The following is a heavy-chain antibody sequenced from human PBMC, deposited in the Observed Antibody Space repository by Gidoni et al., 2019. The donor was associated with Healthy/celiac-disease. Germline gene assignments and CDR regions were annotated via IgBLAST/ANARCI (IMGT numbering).Heavy chain of an antibody. Sequence: QVQLQQWGAGLLKPSETLSLTCAVYGGSFSGYYWSWIRQPPGKGLEWIGEINHSGSTNYNPSLKSRVTISVDTSKNQFSLKLSSVTAADTAVYYCASPLLARDGRDSYAFDIWGQGTMVTVSS. CDR2: INHSGST. CDR3: ASPLLARDGRDSYAFDI. CDR1: GGSFSGYY. J-gene: IGHJ3*02. V-gene: IGHV4-34*01.